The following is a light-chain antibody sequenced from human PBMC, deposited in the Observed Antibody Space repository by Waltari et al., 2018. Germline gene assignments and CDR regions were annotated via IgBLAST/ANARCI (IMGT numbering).Light chain of an antibody. CDR3: QTWDTVTAHVV. Sequence: SYELTQASSVSVSPGHTASIICAGDKCEHKFVSWYQQKPGQSPLLVIYQDHRRPSGIPERFSGSTSGNTATLTISGTQAMDEADYFCQTWDTVTAHVVFGGGTKLTVL. V-gene: IGLV3-1*01. J-gene: IGLJ2*01. CDR1: KCEHKF. CDR2: QDH.